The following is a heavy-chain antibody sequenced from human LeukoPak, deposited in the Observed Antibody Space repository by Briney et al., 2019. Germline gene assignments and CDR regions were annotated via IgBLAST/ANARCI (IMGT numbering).Heavy chain of an antibody. J-gene: IGHJ4*02. CDR1: GGSISSYY. Sequence: SETLSLTCAVSGGSISSYYWSWIRQPPGKGLEWIGYIYYSGSTNYNPSLKSRVTISVDTSKNQFSLKLSSVTAADTAVYYCARVTVWSGYYFDYWGQGTLVTVSS. CDR2: IYYSGST. CDR3: ARVTVWSGYYFDY. V-gene: IGHV4-59*01. D-gene: IGHD3-3*01.